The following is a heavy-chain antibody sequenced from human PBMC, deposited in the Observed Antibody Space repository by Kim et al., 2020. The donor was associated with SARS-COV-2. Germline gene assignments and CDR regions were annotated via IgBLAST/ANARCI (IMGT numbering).Heavy chain of an antibody. Sequence: SLRLSCAASGFAFGVYARHWVRQAPGKGLEWVSGISWNSGSIGYADSVKGRFTISRDNVKNSLYLQMNSLRGEDTALYYCVKDNYRGTSRWSAHSGQG. V-gene: IGHV3-9*01. D-gene: IGHD6-13*01. CDR2: ISWNSGSI. J-gene: IGHJ1*01. CDR1: GFAFGVYA. CDR3: VKDNYRGTSRWSAH.